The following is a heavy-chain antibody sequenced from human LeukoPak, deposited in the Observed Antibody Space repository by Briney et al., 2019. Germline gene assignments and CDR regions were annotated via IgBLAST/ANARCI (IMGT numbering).Heavy chain of an antibody. V-gene: IGHV3-30-3*01. J-gene: IGHJ6*02. Sequence: GRSLRLSCAASGFTFSSYAMHWVRQAPGKGLEWVAVISYDGSNKYYADSVEGRFTISRDNSKNTLYLQMNSLRAEDTAVYYCARDESSGYGYGTYYYYGMDVWGQGTTVTVSS. CDR1: GFTFSSYA. D-gene: IGHD5-18*01. CDR2: ISYDGSNK. CDR3: ARDESSGYGYGTYYYYGMDV.